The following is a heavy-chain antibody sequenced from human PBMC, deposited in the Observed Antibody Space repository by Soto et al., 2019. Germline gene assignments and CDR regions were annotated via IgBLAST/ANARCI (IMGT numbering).Heavy chain of an antibody. CDR3: ARVPGP. CDR1: GGSISSGGYS. V-gene: IGHV4-30-2*01. J-gene: IGHJ5*02. CDR2: IYHSGST. Sequence: PSETLSLTCAVSGGSISSGGYSWSWIRQPPGKGLEWIGYIYHSGSTYYNPSLKSRVTISVDRSKNQFSLKLSSVTAADMAVYYCARVPGPWGQGTLVTVSS.